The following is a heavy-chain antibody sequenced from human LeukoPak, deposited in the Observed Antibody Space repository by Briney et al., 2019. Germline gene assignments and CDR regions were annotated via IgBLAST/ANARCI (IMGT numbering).Heavy chain of an antibody. CDR1: GFTVSSNY. CDR3: ARDLGGTGTFDI. V-gene: IGHV3-53*01. D-gene: IGHD2-15*01. J-gene: IGHJ3*02. Sequence: GGSLRLSCAASGFTVSSNYMSWVRQAPGKGLEWVSVLYSAGSTYYADSVKGRFTISGDNSKNTLYLQTNSLRAEDTAVYYCARDLGGTGTFDIWGQGTMVTVSS. CDR2: LYSAGST.